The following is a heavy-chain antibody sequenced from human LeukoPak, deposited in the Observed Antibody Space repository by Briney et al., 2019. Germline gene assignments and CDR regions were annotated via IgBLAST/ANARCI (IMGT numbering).Heavy chain of an antibody. V-gene: IGHV1-46*01. CDR1: GYTFTSYY. CDR2: INPSGGST. CDR3: NMVVTAMYFDY. Sequence: ASVKVSCKASGYTFTSYYMHWVRQAPGQGLEWMGIINPSGGSTSYAQKFQGRVTMTRDMSTSTVYMELSSLRSEDTAVYYCNMVVTAMYFDYWGQGTLVTVSS. J-gene: IGHJ4*02. D-gene: IGHD2-21*02.